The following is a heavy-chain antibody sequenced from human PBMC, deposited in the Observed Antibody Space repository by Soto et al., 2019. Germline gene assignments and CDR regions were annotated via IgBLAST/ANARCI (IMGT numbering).Heavy chain of an antibody. Sequence: QITLKESGPTLVRPTQTLTLTCTFSGFSLSTSGVGVGWIRQPPGKALEWLALLYWDEDYRSSPSLKSRLTLTRVTSQSSVVLTITNMDTLDPAPYYCAHQLLSSAIHYWCQGTLDPVSS. D-gene: IGHD2-2*01. CDR1: GFSLSTSGVG. CDR2: LYWDEDY. CDR3: AHQLLSSAIHY. J-gene: IGHJ4*02. V-gene: IGHV2-5*02.